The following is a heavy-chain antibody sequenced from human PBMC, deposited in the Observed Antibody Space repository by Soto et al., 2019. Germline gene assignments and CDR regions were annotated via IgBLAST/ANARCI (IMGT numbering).Heavy chain of an antibody. CDR1: GFTFSSYA. CDR2: VIGNGVDT. CDR3: AKGGLSHCSGVNCYPFDA. D-gene: IGHD2-15*01. V-gene: IGHV3-23*01. Sequence: GGSLRLSCAASGFTFSSYAMNWVRQAPGKRLEWVSSVIGNGVDTYYAASVKGRFTISRDNSKDTLYLQMNSLTVEDTALYYCAKGGLSHCSGVNCYPFDAWGQGTLVTVSS. J-gene: IGHJ4*02.